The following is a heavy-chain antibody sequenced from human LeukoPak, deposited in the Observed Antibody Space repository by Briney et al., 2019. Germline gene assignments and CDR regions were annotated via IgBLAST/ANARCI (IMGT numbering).Heavy chain of an antibody. J-gene: IGHJ6*04. CDR2: IRYDGSNK. CDR1: GFIFSSYG. Sequence: RGSLRLSCAASGFIFSSYGLHWVRQAPGKGLEWVAFIRYDGSNKYYADSVKGRFTISRDNSMNTLYLQMHSLRAEDMAVYYCAKGLNRGVVIVPAGQMDVWGKGTTVTISS. D-gene: IGHD2-2*01. V-gene: IGHV3-30*02. CDR3: AKGLNRGVVIVPAGQMDV.